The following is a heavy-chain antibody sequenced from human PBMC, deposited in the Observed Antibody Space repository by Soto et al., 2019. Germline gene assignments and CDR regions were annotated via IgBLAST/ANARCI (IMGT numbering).Heavy chain of an antibody. CDR2: IWYDGSNK. D-gene: IGHD3-3*01. CDR1: GFTFSSYG. CDR3: ARDALRFLEWYQDYYYYMDV. J-gene: IGHJ6*03. V-gene: IGHV3-33*01. Sequence: GGSLRLSCAASGFTFSSYGMHWVRQAPGKGLEWVAVIWYDGSNKYYADSVMGRFTISRDNSKNTLYLQMNSLRAEDTAVYYCARDALRFLEWYQDYYYYMDVWGKGTTVTVSS.